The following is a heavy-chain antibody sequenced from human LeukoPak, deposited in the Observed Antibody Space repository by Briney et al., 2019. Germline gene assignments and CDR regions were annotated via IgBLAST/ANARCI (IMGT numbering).Heavy chain of an antibody. Sequence: GGSLRLSCAASGFTFSSYAMSWVRQAPGKGLEWVSAISGSGGSTYYADSVKGRFTISRDNSKNTLYLQMNSLRAEDTAVYYCAKSPYGSGSSGDAFDIWGQGTMVTVSS. V-gene: IGHV3-23*01. CDR3: AKSPYGSGSSGDAFDI. CDR1: GFTFSSYA. CDR2: ISGSGGST. J-gene: IGHJ3*02. D-gene: IGHD3-10*01.